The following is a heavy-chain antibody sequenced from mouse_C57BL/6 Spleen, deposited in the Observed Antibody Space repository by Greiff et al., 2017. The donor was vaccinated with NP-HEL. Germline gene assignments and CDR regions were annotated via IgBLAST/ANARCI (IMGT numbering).Heavy chain of an antibody. CDR2: IYPSDSDT. V-gene: IGHV1-61*01. J-gene: IGHJ2*01. CDR1: GYTFTSYW. Sequence: AELVRPGSSVKLSCKASGYTFTSYWMDWVKQRPGQGLEWIGNIYPSDSDTHYNQKFKDKATLTVDKSSSTAYMQLSSLTSEDSAVYDCARESFYYSGSSPYYFDYWGQGTTLTVSS. CDR3: ARESFYYSGSSPYYFDY. D-gene: IGHD1-1*01.